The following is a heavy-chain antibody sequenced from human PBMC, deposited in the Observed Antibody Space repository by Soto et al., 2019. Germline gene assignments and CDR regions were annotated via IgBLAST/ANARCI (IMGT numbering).Heavy chain of an antibody. D-gene: IGHD2-15*01. CDR2: IYYSGRT. CDR1: GGSISSGDYY. CDR3: ARDGMTMVVTDYWYFDL. V-gene: IGHV4-30-4*01. J-gene: IGHJ2*01. Sequence: QVQLQESGPGLVQSSQTLSLTCTVSGGSISSGDYYWSWIRQAPGKGLEWIGYIYYSGRTYYNPSLKSRVTISVDTSKNQFSLKLSSVTAADTAVYYCARDGMTMVVTDYWYFDLWGRGTLVTVSS.